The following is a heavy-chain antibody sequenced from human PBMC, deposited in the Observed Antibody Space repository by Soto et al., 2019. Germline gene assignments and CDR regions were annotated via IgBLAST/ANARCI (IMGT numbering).Heavy chain of an antibody. CDR3: ASGVGDLGDY. Sequence: QVQLVQSGAEVKKPGASVKVSCKVSGYTFTTYDINWVRQATGQGLEWMGWMSPKNGATGYAQKFQGRVTMTRDTSITTAYMELTSLTVDDTAVYYCASGVGDLGDYWGQGTLVTVSS. V-gene: IGHV1-8*01. D-gene: IGHD3-10*01. CDR2: MSPKNGAT. J-gene: IGHJ4*02. CDR1: GYTFTTYD.